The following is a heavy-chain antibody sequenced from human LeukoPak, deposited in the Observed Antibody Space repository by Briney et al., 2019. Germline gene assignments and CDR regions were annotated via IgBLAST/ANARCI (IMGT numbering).Heavy chain of an antibody. CDR3: ARDGWSRIAAADYYYYMDV. J-gene: IGHJ6*03. V-gene: IGHV1-69*05. CDR2: IIPIFGTA. Sequence: ASVKVSCKASGGTFSSYAISWVRQAPGQGLEWMGGIIPIFGTANCAQKFQGRVTITTDKSTSTAYMELSSLRSEDTAVYYCARDGWSRIAAADYYYYMDVWGKGTTVTVSS. D-gene: IGHD6-13*01. CDR1: GGTFSSYA.